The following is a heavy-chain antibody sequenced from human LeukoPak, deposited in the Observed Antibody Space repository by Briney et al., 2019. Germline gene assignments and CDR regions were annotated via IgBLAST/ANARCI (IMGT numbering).Heavy chain of an antibody. D-gene: IGHD7-27*01. CDR2: INSDGSST. V-gene: IGHV3-74*01. Sequence: GGSLRLSCAASGFTFSSYWMHWVRQAPGKGLVWVSRINSDGSSTSYADSVKGRFTISRDNAKNTLYLQMNSLRAEDTAVYYCASCGTGDPPDYWGQGTLVTVPS. CDR3: ASCGTGDPPDY. CDR1: GFTFSSYW. J-gene: IGHJ4*02.